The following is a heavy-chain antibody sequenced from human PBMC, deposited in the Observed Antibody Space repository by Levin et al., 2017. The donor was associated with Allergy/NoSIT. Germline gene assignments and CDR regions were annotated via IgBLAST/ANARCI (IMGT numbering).Heavy chain of an antibody. V-gene: IGHV3-15*01. J-gene: IGHJ3*02. CDR1: RFTFSNAW. CDR3: TTNPAVGRTLWSDHEDSLDI. CDR2: IKTKTEAGTT. Sequence: GGSLRLSCAASRFTFSNAWMTWVRQAPGKGLEWVGRIKTKTEAGTTEYASPVKGRFTISRDDSKNTLYLQMNSLKTGDTAVYYCTTNPAVGRTLWSDHEDSLDIWGQGTTVTVFS. D-gene: IGHD1-1*01.